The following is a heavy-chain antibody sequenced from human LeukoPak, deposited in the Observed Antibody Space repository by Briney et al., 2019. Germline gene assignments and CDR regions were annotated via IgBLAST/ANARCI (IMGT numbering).Heavy chain of an antibody. CDR2: INPSGGST. CDR1: GYTFTSYY. Sequence: ASVKVSCKASGYTFTSYYMHWVRQAPGQGLEWMGIINPSGGSTSYAQKFQGRVTMTRDTSTSTVYMELSNLRSEDTAVYYCAREVYDSSGYYDTYYFDYWGQGTLVTVSS. J-gene: IGHJ4*02. V-gene: IGHV1-46*01. D-gene: IGHD3-22*01. CDR3: AREVYDSSGYYDTYYFDY.